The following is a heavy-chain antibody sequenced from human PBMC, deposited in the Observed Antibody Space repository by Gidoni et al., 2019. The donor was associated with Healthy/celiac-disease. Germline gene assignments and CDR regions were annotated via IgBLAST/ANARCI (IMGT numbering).Heavy chain of an antibody. D-gene: IGHD3-22*01. Sequence: QVQLQESGPGLVKPSETLSLTCTVSGGSISSYYWSWIRQPPGKGLEWIGYIYYSGSTNYNPSLKSRVTISVDTSKNQFSLKLSSVTAADTAVYYCARVTYYYDSSGYSYGMDVWGQGTTVTVSS. V-gene: IGHV4-59*01. J-gene: IGHJ6*02. CDR2: IYYSGST. CDR1: GGSISSYY. CDR3: ARVTYYYDSSGYSYGMDV.